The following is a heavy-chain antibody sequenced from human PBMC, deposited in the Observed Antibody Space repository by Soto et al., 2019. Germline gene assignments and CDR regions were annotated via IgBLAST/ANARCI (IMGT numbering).Heavy chain of an antibody. D-gene: IGHD1-20*01. J-gene: IGHJ5*01. CDR2: IGGGGTDT. CDR3: AKDAVPYNGKWDWFDS. V-gene: IGHV3-23*01. CDR1: RFTFSDFA. Sequence: DVQLLESGGGLVQPGGSLTLSCAASRFTFSDFAMSWVRQAPGKGLEWGSSIGGGGTDTYYADSVKGRFTISRDNSKNTLYLQMDGLRDEDTAVYYCAKDAVPYNGKWDWFDSWGQGTLVIVSS.